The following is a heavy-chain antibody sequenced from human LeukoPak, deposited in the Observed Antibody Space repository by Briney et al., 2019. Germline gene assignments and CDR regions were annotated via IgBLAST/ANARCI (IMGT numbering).Heavy chain of an antibody. CDR3: ARDNSVRDEAWWFNP. CDR1: GFTLSSYS. J-gene: IGHJ5*02. Sequence: GGSLRLSCAASGFTLSSYSMNWVRQAPGRGLEWVSFISSSSSYIHYADSVKGRFTIPRDNAKNSLYLQMNSLRAEDTAVYYCARDNSVRDEAWWFNPWGQGTLVTVSS. CDR2: ISSSSSYI. D-gene: IGHD5-24*01. V-gene: IGHV3-21*04.